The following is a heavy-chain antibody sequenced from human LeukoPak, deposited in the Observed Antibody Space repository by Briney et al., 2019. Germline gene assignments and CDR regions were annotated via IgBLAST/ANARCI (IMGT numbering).Heavy chain of an antibody. CDR1: GYTFTSYA. Sequence: ASVKVSCKASGYTFTSYAITWLRQAPGQGPEWMGWFSTYNGNKNYAQKFQGRVTMTADTSTSTAYMELKNLESDDTAVYYCARGSGGGEPNDYWGQGTLVTDSS. V-gene: IGHV1-18*01. CDR2: FSTYNGNK. CDR3: ARGSGGGEPNDY. J-gene: IGHJ4*02. D-gene: IGHD2-21*01.